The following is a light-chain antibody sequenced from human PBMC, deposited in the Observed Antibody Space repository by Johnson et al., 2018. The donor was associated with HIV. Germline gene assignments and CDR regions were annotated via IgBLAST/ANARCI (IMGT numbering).Light chain of an antibody. CDR3: GTWDSSLSAYV. J-gene: IGLJ1*01. V-gene: IGLV1-51*01. Sequence: QSVLTQPPSVSAAPGQKVTISCSGSSSNIGNNYVSWYQQLPGTAPKLLIYYNNKRPSGIPDRFSGSKFGTSATLGITGLQTGDEADYYCGTWDSSLSAYVFGTGTKVTVL. CDR2: YNN. CDR1: SSNIGNNY.